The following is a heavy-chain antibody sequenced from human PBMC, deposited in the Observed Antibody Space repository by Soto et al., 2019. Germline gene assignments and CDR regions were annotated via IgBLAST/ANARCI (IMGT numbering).Heavy chain of an antibody. CDR3: TRLSDYDILTGYYPGSPFGMDV. J-gene: IGHJ6*02. V-gene: IGHV3-73*01. CDR2: IRSKANSYAT. Sequence: GGSLRLSCAASGFTFSGSAMHWVRQASGKGLEWVGRIRSKANSYATAYAASVKGRFTISRDDSKNTAYLQMNSLKTEDAAVYYCTRLSDYDILTGYYPGSPFGMDVWGQGTTVTVSS. D-gene: IGHD3-9*01. CDR1: GFTFSGSA.